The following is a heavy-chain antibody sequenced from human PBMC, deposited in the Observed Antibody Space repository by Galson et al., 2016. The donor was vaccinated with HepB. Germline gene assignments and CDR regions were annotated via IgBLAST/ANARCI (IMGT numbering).Heavy chain of an antibody. D-gene: IGHD5-12*01. J-gene: IGHJ6*04. CDR3: ARASGGGYDWDYYYGMDV. CDR1: GFTFDDYA. Sequence: SLRLSCAASGFTFDDYAMHWVRQSPGKGLEWVSGISWNSGRVDYADSVKGRFTISRDNAGNSLYLQMNTLGADDTAVYYCARASGGGYDWDYYYGMDVWGKGTTVTVSS. CDR2: ISWNSGRV. V-gene: IGHV3-9*01.